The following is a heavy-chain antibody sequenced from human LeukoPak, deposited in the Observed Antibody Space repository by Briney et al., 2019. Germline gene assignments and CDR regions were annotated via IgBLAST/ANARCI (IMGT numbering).Heavy chain of an antibody. Sequence: GASVKVSCKASGYTFTSYGISWVRQAPGQGLEWMGWISAYNGNTNYAQELQGRVTMTTDTSTSTAYMELRSLRSDDTAVYYCASSVGYYDSSGYYAFDYWGQGTLVTVSS. V-gene: IGHV1-18*01. CDR3: ASSVGYYDSSGYYAFDY. D-gene: IGHD3-22*01. J-gene: IGHJ4*02. CDR2: ISAYNGNT. CDR1: GYTFTSYG.